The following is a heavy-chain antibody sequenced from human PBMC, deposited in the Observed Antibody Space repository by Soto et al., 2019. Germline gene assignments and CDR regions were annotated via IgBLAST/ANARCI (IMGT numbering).Heavy chain of an antibody. CDR2: IHYSGRT. Sequence: QVQLQESGPGLVKPSETLSLTCSVSNGSISGFYWTWIRQPPGKILEWIGYIHYSGRTDYNPSLTSRATMSVDTSNNQFSLHLKSITSADTAVYYCVRVGVGIGNHFDSWGRGTLVTVSS. CDR1: NGSISGFY. D-gene: IGHD1-26*01. J-gene: IGHJ4*02. V-gene: IGHV4-59*12. CDR3: VRVGVGIGNHFDS.